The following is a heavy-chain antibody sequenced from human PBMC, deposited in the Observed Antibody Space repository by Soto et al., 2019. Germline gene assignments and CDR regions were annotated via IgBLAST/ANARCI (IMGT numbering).Heavy chain of an antibody. J-gene: IGHJ4*02. CDR3: ARALRGRGYSYGSYYFDY. CDR2: ISSSSSYT. D-gene: IGHD5-18*01. V-gene: IGHV3-11*06. CDR1: GFTFSDYY. Sequence: PGGSLRLSCAASGFTFSDYYMSWIRQAPGKGLEWVSYISSSSSYTNYADSVKGRFTISRDNAKNSLYLQMNSLRAEDTAVHYCARALRGRGYSYGSYYFDYWGQGTLVTVSS.